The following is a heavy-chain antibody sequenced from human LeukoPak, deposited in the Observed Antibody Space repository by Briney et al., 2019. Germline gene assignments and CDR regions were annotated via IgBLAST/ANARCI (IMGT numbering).Heavy chain of an antibody. CDR1: GFTFSTYG. CDR3: ERDPWDDVSGFSGDY. D-gene: IGHD3-22*01. CDR2: ISSSSNSI. Sequence: GGSLRLSCAASGFTFSTYGVNWVRRAPGEVLEWLSYISSSSNSIYYADSVKGRFTISRDNAKNSLYLQMNSLRDEDTAVYYCERDPWDDVSGFSGDYWGQGTLVTVSS. V-gene: IGHV3-48*02. J-gene: IGHJ4*02.